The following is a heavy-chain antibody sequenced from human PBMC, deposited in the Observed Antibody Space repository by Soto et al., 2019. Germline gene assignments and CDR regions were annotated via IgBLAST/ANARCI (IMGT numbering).Heavy chain of an antibody. CDR3: AKHRREEHYDSICYYFYYYGMDV. V-gene: IGHV3-43D*03. J-gene: IGHJ6*02. D-gene: IGHD3-22*01. Sequence: GGSLRLSCAASGFTFDDYAMHWVRQAPGKGLEWGSLIRWDSGSTYYADSVKGRFTISRENSKNSLYLQMNSLRAEDSVLYYCAKHRREEHYDSICYYFYYYGMDVCVQGTRVTVSS. CDR1: GFTFDDYA. CDR2: IRWDSGST.